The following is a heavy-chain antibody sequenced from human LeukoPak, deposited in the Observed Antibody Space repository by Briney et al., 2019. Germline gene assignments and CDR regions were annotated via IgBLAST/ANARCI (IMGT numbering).Heavy chain of an antibody. CDR2: ISWNGGSI. J-gene: IGHJ4*02. Sequence: PGGSLRLSCAASGFTFDDYAMHWVRQAPGKGLEWVSGISWNGGSIGYADSVKGRFTISRDNAKNSLYLQMNSLRAEDTAIYYCATYRQVMLPFESWGQGTLVTVSS. CDR1: GFTFDDYA. CDR3: ATYRQVMLPFES. D-gene: IGHD5-18*01. V-gene: IGHV3-9*01.